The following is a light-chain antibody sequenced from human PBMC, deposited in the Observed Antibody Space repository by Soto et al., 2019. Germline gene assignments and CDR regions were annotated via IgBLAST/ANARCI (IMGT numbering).Light chain of an antibody. CDR1: PSVTNF. J-gene: IGKJ5*01. Sequence: EIVLTQSTTTLSLSPGERATLSCRASPSVTNFLAWYQQKPGQAPRLLIYGAFNRATGIPARFSGSGSGTDFTLTISSLEPEDSAIYYCQQRNIWPPVTFGQRTLLEI. CDR3: QQRNIWPPVT. V-gene: IGKV3-11*01. CDR2: GAF.